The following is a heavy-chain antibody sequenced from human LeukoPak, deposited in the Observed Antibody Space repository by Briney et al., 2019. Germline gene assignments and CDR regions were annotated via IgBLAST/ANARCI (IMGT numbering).Heavy chain of an antibody. CDR2: TTASSTYI. J-gene: IGHJ4*02. CDR3: ARVPTDF. CDR1: GFIFSSYN. V-gene: IGHV3-21*01. D-gene: IGHD4-17*01. Sequence: GGSLRLSRAASGFIFSSYNMIWVRQAPGKGLEWVASTTASSTYIYYADSLEGRFTISRDNAKSSLFLQMDSLSPDDTAVYYCARVPTDFWGQGTLVTVSS.